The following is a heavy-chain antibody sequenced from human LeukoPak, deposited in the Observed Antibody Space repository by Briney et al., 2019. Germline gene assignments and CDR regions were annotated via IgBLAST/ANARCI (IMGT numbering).Heavy chain of an antibody. J-gene: IGHJ4*02. V-gene: IGHV3-30*03. D-gene: IGHD6-19*01. CDR1: GFTFSNYN. CDR3: ARATNIPVAAGGNFDY. Sequence: PGGSLRLSCAASGFTFSNYNMNWVRQAPGKGLEWVAFISYDGNNKYYTDSVKGRFTISRDNSKNTLYLQMNSLRSEDTAVYYCARATNIPVAAGGNFDYWGQGTLVTVSS. CDR2: ISYDGNNK.